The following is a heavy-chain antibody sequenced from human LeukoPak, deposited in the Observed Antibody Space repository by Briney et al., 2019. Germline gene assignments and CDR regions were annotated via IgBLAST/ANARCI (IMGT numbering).Heavy chain of an antibody. CDR2: VDHGGST. J-gene: IGHJ3*02. V-gene: IGHV4-34*01. Sequence: SETLSLTCAVYGGSFSGYYWSWLRQPPGKGLEWIGVVDHGGSTKYNPSLNSRVIISVDTSKNQFSLKLSSVTAADTAVYYCARFIAEAGTDAFDIWGQGTMVTVSS. CDR3: ARFIAEAGTDAFDI. D-gene: IGHD6-13*01. CDR1: GGSFSGYY.